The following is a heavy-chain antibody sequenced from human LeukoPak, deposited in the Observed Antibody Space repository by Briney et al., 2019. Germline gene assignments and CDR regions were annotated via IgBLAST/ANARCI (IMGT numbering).Heavy chain of an antibody. Sequence: TTSETLSLTCSVSGGSISSSSYYWGWIRQPPGKVLEWIGNIYYSGSTYYNPSLKSRVTIFVDTFKNQFSLKLSSVTAADTAVYYCARYRQSPSDAFDIWGQGTMVTVSS. CDR2: IYYSGST. V-gene: IGHV4-39*01. CDR3: ARYRQSPSDAFDI. CDR1: GGSISSSSYY. D-gene: IGHD3-16*02. J-gene: IGHJ3*02.